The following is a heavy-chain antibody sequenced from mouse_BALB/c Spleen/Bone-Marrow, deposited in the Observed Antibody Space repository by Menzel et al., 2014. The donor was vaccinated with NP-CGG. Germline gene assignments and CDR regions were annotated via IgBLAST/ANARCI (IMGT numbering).Heavy chain of an antibody. CDR3: APYYYGRWFTY. Sequence: VQLQQSGAELVKPGASVKLSCTASGFNIKDPYMHWVKQRPEQGLEWIGRIDRANCNPKYDPEFQGKATITADTSSNTAYLQLSSLTSEDTAVYYCAPYYYGRWFTYWGQGTLVTVSA. CDR1: GFNIKDPY. D-gene: IGHD1-1*01. J-gene: IGHJ3*01. CDR2: IDRANCNP. V-gene: IGHV14-3*02.